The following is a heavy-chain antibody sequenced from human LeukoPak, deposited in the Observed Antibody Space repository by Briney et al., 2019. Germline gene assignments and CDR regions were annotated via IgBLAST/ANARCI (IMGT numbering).Heavy chain of an antibody. CDR1: GFSLSTSGVC. J-gene: IGHJ4*02. CDR2: IDWDDDK. D-gene: IGHD6-19*01. V-gene: IGHV2-70*11. CDR3: ARTRRFGSSGWYSFDY. Sequence: SGPTLVNPTQTLTLTCTFSGFSLSTSGVCVSWIRQPPGKALEWLACIDWDDDKYYSTSLKTRLTVSKDTSKNQVVLTMTNMDPVDTATYYCARTRRFGSSGWYSFDYWGQGTLVTVSS.